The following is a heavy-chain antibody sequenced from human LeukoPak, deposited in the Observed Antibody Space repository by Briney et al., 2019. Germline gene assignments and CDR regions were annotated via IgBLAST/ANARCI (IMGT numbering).Heavy chain of an antibody. CDR1: GGSISSYF. D-gene: IGHD4-17*01. J-gene: IGHJ4*02. CDR2: IHSSGST. V-gene: IGHV4-59*01. Sequence: PSETLSLTCTVSGGSISSYFWNRIRQPPGKGLEWIGYIHSSGSTYYNPSLKSRVTISVDTSKNQFSLNVSSVSAADMAVHYCARPNGEYPHPFEHWGQGILVTVSS. CDR3: ARPNGEYPHPFEH.